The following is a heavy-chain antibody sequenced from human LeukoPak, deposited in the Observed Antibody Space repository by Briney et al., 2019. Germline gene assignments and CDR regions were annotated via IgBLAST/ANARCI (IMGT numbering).Heavy chain of an antibody. V-gene: IGHV3-48*03. D-gene: IGHD3-22*01. CDR3: ARGVYYDSSGPHDY. Sequence: GGSLRLSCAASGFTFSSYEMNWVRQAPGKGLGRGSYISSSGSAISYADSVKGRFTISRDNAKNSLYLQMNSLRAEDTAVYYCARGVYYDSSGPHDYWGQGTLVTVSS. CDR2: ISSSGSAI. J-gene: IGHJ4*02. CDR1: GFTFSSYE.